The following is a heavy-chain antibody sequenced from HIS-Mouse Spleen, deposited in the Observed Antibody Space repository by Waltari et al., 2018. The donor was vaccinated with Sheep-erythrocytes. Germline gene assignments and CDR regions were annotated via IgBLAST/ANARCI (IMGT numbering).Heavy chain of an antibody. CDR3: ARVPDDAFDI. Sequence: MGSGYTFTSYYMHWVRQAPGQGLEWMGIINPSGGSTSYAQKFQGRVTMTRDTSTSTVYMELSSLRSEDTAVYYCARVPDDAFDIWGQGTMVTVSS. V-gene: IGHV1-46*03. CDR2: INPSGGST. J-gene: IGHJ3*02. CDR1: GYTFTSYY.